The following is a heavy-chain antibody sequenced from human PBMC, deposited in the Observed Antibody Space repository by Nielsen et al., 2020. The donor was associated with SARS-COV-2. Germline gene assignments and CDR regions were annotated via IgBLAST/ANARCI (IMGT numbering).Heavy chain of an antibody. V-gene: IGHV3-23*01. D-gene: IGHD6-19*01. CDR3: TRRVAGGTMDV. CDR2: IGVSGGGT. CDR1: GFTFSNFA. Sequence: GGSLRLSCAASGFTFSNFAMNWVRQAPGKGLEWVSTIGVSGGGTYYAASLKGRFTISRDNSKNTLYLQMNSLGADDTAIYYCTRRVAGGTMDVWGQGTTVTVSS. J-gene: IGHJ6*02.